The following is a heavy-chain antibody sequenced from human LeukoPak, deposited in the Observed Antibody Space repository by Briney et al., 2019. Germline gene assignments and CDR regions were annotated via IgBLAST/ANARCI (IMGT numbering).Heavy chain of an antibody. CDR1: GFTFSNYA. CDR2: IFYDGSTK. Sequence: GGSLRLSCAASGFTFSNYAMHWVRQAPGKGLEWVAVIFYDGSTKYYADSVKGRFTISRDNSKNTLYLQMSSLRAEDTAVYYCARDLSTTYYYYYMDVWGKGTTVTVSS. D-gene: IGHD4-17*01. CDR3: ARDLSTTYYYYYMDV. V-gene: IGHV3-30*04. J-gene: IGHJ6*03.